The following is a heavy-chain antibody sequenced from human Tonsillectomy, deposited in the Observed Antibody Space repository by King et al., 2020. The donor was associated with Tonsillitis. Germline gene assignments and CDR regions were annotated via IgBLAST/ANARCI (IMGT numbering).Heavy chain of an antibody. CDR3: ARDLRITMVRGVIRSPDY. D-gene: IGHD3-10*01. Sequence: VQLVESGGGLVKPGGSLRLSCAASGFTFSSYSMNWVRQAPGKGLEWVSSISSSSSYIYYADSVKCRCPISRDNAKNSLYLQMNSLSAEDTAVYYCARDLRITMVRGVIRSPDYWGQGTLVTVSS. V-gene: IGHV3-21*01. J-gene: IGHJ4*02. CDR1: GFTFSSYS. CDR2: ISSSSSYI.